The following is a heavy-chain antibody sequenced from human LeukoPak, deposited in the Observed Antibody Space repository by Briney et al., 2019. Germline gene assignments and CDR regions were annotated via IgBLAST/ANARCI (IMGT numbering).Heavy chain of an antibody. CDR1: GFTVNYDY. CDR3: ARRKSD. V-gene: IGHV3-66*01. J-gene: IGHJ4*02. CDR2: SHSGGET. Sequence: QPGGSLRLSCAASGFTVNYDYMGWVRQAPGKGLEWVSLSHSGGETWYADSVKDRFTISRDNFKNTVYLQMDRLRAEDTALYYCARRKSDWGLGILVTVSS. D-gene: IGHD2-21*01.